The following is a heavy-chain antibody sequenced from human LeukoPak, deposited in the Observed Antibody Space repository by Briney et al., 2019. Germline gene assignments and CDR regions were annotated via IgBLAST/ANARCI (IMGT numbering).Heavy chain of an antibody. J-gene: IGHJ6*02. D-gene: IGHD2-2*01. CDR3: VRGTRDPYCSSTSCYLRAYYGMDV. Sequence: PSETLSLTCTVSGGSISSYYWSWIRQPPGKGLEWIGYIYYSGSTNYNPSLKSRVTISVDTSKNQFSLKLSSVTAADTAVYYCVRGTRDPYCSSTSCYLRAYYGMDVWGQGTTVTVSS. V-gene: IGHV4-59*01. CDR1: GGSISSYY. CDR2: IYYSGST.